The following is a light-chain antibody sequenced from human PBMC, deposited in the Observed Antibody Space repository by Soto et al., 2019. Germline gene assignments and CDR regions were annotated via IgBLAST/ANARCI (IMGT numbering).Light chain of an antibody. V-gene: IGLV2-14*01. CDR3: SSYSANAPWV. CDR1: SSDVGGYRY. Sequence: QSALTQPASVSGSPGQSITVSCTGTSSDVGGYRYVSWYQQHPGKAPKLLIYEVSQRPSGVSHRFSGSKSGNTASLTISGLQAEDEADYYCSSYSANAPWVFGGGTKLTVL. J-gene: IGLJ3*02. CDR2: EVS.